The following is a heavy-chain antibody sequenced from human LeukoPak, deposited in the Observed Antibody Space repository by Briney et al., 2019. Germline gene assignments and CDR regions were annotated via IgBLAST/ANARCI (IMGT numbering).Heavy chain of an antibody. D-gene: IGHD2-2*02. J-gene: IGHJ6*02. CDR3: ARTYCSSTSCYNDYYYGMDV. CDR2: ISYDGSNK. Sequence: GGSLRLSCAASGFTFSSYGMHWVRQAPGKGLEWVAVISYDGSNKYYADSVKGRFTISRDNAKNSLYLQMNSLRAEDTAVYYCARTYCSSTSCYNDYYYGMDVWGQGTTVTVSS. V-gene: IGHV3-30*03. CDR1: GFTFSSYG.